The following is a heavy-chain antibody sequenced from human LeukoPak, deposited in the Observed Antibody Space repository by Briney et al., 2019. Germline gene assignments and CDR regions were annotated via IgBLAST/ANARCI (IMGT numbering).Heavy chain of an antibody. V-gene: IGHV3-21*01. CDR2: ISSSSSYI. Sequence: TGGSLRLSCAASGFTFSSYGMNWVRQAPGKGLEWVSSISSSSSYIYYADSVKGRFTISRDNAKNSLYLQMNSLRAEDTAVYYCARGVRIAVAGYIDYWGQGTLVTVSS. CDR3: ARGVRIAVAGYIDY. D-gene: IGHD6-19*01. CDR1: GFTFSSYG. J-gene: IGHJ4*02.